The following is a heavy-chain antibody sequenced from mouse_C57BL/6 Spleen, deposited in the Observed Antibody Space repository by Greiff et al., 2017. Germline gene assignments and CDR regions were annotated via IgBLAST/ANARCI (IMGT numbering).Heavy chain of an antibody. J-gene: IGHJ2*01. Sequence: VKLQQSDAELVKPGASVKISCKVSGYTFTDHTLHWLKQRPEQGLEWIGYIYPRDGSTKYNEKFKGKATLTADKTSSTAYMQLNSLTSEYSAVYFCARREGSSYAFDYWGQGTTLTVSS. D-gene: IGHD1-1*01. CDR2: IYPRDGST. V-gene: IGHV1-78*01. CDR3: ARREGSSYAFDY. CDR1: GYTFTDHT.